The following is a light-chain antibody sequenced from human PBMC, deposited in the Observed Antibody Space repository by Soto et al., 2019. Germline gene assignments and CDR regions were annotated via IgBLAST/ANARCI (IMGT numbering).Light chain of an antibody. CDR3: QQSYTTPRT. CDR1: QRISSY. V-gene: IGKV1-39*01. J-gene: IGKJ1*01. CDR2: AAS. Sequence: DLQMTQSPSSLSASVGDRVTITCRAGQRISSYLNWYQHKPGKAPKLLIYAASSLQSGVPSRFSGSGSGTDFTLTISSLQPEDFATYYCQQSYTTPRTFGQGTKVEIK.